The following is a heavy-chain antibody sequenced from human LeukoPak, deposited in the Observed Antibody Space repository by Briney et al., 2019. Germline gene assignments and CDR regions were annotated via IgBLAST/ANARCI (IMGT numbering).Heavy chain of an antibody. J-gene: IGHJ4*02. D-gene: IGHD3-10*01. Sequence: SXXLXXAASXXTFSSYXXXWVRQAPGKGXEWVANIKQDGSEKYYVDSVKGRFTISRDNAKNSLHLQMNSLRAEDTAVYYCARHSMVREVPPGYWGQGTLVTVSS. CDR1: XXTFSSYX. V-gene: IGHV3-7*01. CDR3: ARHSMVREVPPGY. CDR2: IKQDGSEK.